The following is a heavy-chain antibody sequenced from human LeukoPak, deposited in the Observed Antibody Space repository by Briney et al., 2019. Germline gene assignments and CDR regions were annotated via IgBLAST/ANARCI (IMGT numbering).Heavy chain of an antibody. J-gene: IGHJ6*04. CDR3: TRDPAGAAMLSLQDYYYGMDV. V-gene: IGHV3-49*04. Sequence: GVSLRLSCTASGFTFGDYGMSWVRQAPGKGREWEGFIRSKAYGGTKEYAASVKGRFTISRDDSKSIAYLQKNSLKTEDTAVYYCTRDPAGAAMLSLQDYYYGMDVWGKGTTVTVSS. CDR1: GFTFGDYG. D-gene: IGHD2-2*01. CDR2: IRSKAYGGTK.